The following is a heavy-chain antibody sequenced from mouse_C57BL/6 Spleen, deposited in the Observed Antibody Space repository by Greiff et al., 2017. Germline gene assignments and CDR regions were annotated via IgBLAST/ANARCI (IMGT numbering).Heavy chain of an antibody. Sequence: DVKLVESGGGLVQPKGSLKLSCAASGFTFNTYAMHWVRQAPGKGLEWVARIRSKSSNSATYYAVSVKDRVTISRDDSQSMLYLQMNNLKTEDTAMYYCVRSYRDYDGFADWGQGTLVTVSA. V-gene: IGHV10-3*01. CDR1: GFTFNTYA. J-gene: IGHJ3*01. D-gene: IGHD2-4*01. CDR2: IRSKSSNSAT. CDR3: VRSYRDYDGFAD.